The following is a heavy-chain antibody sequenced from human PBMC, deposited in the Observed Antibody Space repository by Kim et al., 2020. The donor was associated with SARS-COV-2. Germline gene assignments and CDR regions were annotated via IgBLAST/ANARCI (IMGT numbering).Heavy chain of an antibody. CDR3: ARVRREDYGGNPGFFDY. J-gene: IGHJ4*02. D-gene: IGHD4-17*01. V-gene: IGHV3-53*01. Sequence: VKGRFTISRDDSKKALYLQMNSMRARDTAVYYCARVRREDYGGNPGFFDYWGQGTLVTVSS.